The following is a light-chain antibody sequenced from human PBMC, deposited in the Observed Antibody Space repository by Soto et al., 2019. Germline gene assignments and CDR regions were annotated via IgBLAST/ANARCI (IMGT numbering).Light chain of an antibody. CDR1: QSVSSSY. J-gene: IGKJ5*01. CDR2: GAS. CDR3: QQYGSSPPSST. Sequence: EIVLTQSPGTLSLSPGERATLSCRASQSVSSSYLAWYQQKPGQAPRLLIYGASSRATGIPDRFSASGSGTDFTLTISDVQPEDFAVYYCQQYGSSPPSSTFGQGTRLEIK. V-gene: IGKV3-20*01.